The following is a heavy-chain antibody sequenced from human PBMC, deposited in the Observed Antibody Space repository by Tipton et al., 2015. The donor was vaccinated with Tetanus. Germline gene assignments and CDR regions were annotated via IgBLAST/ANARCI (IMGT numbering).Heavy chain of an antibody. D-gene: IGHD3-3*01. CDR1: GDSMSGEFDY. J-gene: IGHJ4*02. V-gene: IGHV4-31*03. Sequence: TLSLTCTISGDSMSGEFDYWSWIRHLPGKGLEWIGYIHYRGTTLFNPSLKRRVTMSVDNSKNQFSLKLNSVTAADTAVYYCARESITIFGVVSIDYWGQGTLVTVSS. CDR3: ARESITIFGVVSIDY. CDR2: IHYRGTT.